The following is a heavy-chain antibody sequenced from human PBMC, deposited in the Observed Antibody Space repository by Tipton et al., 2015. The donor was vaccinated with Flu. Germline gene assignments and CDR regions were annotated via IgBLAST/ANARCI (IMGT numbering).Heavy chain of an antibody. V-gene: IGHV3-7*01. CDR3: ARAWAAAGSA. CDR1: GFTFSSYW. J-gene: IGHJ5*02. Sequence: SLRLSCAASGFTFSSYWMTWVRQAPGKGLEWVANIKQDGSEKYYVDSVGGRFIISRDNAKNSLYLQMNSLRSEDTAVYYCARAWAAAGSAWGQGTLVTVSS. CDR2: IKQDGSEK. D-gene: IGHD6-13*01.